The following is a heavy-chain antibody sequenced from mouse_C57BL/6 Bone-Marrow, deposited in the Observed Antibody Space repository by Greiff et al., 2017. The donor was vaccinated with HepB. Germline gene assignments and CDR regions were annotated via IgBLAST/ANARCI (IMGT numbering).Heavy chain of an antibody. V-gene: IGHV8-8*01. CDR1: GFSLSTFGMG. CDR2: IWWDDDK. J-gene: IGHJ1*03. CDR3: AFYDYGSSYVGWYFDV. Sequence: QVTLKESGPGLLQPSQTLSLTCSFSGFSLSTFGMGVGWLRQPSGKGLVWLAHIWWDDDKYYNPALKSRLTISKDTSKNPIFLKIANVDTADTATDDCAFYDYGSSYVGWYFDVWGTGTTVTVSS. D-gene: IGHD1-1*01.